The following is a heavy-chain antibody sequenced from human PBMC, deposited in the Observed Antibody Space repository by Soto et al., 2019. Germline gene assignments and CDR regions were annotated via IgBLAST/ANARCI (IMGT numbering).Heavy chain of an antibody. Sequence: XETLSLTCAFSGYSISSGYYWGWIRQPPGKGLEWIGSIYHSGSTYYNPSLKSRVTISVDTSKNQFSLKLSSVTAADTAVYYCARSPTIAAAGKTAPGWFDPWGQGTLVTVSS. D-gene: IGHD6-13*01. CDR3: ARSPTIAAAGKTAPGWFDP. CDR2: IYHSGST. V-gene: IGHV4-38-2*01. J-gene: IGHJ5*02. CDR1: GYSISSGYY.